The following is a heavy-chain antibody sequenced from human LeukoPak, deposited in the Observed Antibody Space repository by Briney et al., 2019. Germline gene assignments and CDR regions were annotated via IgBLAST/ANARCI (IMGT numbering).Heavy chain of an antibody. CDR1: GGSISGYF. CDR3: ARGDGDYGWFDP. CDR2: IYYTGGT. J-gene: IGHJ5*02. Sequence: SETLSLTCTVSGGSISGYFWSWIRQPPGKGLEFIGYIYYTGGTNYNPALKSRVTISVDTSKNHFSLKLSSVTAADTAVYYCARGDGDYGWFDPWGQGTLVTVSS. D-gene: IGHD4-17*01. V-gene: IGHV4-59*01.